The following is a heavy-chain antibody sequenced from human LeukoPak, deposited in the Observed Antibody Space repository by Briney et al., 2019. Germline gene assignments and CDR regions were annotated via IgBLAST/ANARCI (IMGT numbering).Heavy chain of an antibody. Sequence: GASVRVSCKASGYTFTSYGISWVRQAPGHGLEWMGWISAYNGYTNYAQKLQGRVTMTTDTSTSTAYMELRSLRSDDTAVYYCARDSNVARGLVDVWGQGTTVTVSS. CDR3: ARDSNVARGLVDV. V-gene: IGHV1-18*01. J-gene: IGHJ6*02. CDR1: GYTFTSYG. D-gene: IGHD2-8*01. CDR2: ISAYNGYT.